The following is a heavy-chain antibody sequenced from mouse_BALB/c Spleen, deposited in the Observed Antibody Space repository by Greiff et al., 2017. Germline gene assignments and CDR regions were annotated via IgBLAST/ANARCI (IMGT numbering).Heavy chain of an antibody. D-gene: IGHD1-1*01. V-gene: IGHV5-17*02. J-gene: IGHJ2*01. CDR1: GFTFSSFG. CDR2: ISSGSSTI. CDR3: ARLGYYGSSYNLDY. Sequence: EVQLVESGGGLVQPGGSRKFSCAASGFTFSSFGMHWVRQAPEKGLEWVAYISSGSSTIYYADTVKGRFTISRDNPKNTLFLQMTSLRSEDTAMYYCARLGYYGSSYNLDYWGQGTTLTVSS.